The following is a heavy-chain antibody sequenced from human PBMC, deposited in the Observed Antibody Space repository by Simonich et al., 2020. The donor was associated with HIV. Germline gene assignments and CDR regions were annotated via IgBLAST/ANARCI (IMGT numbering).Heavy chain of an antibody. CDR1: GGTFSSHV. D-gene: IGHD6-13*01. CDR3: ARGGGEQQLVSWFDP. J-gene: IGHJ5*02. Sequence: QVQLVQSGAEVKKPGSSVKVSCKASGGTFSSHVFSWVRQAPGQGLEWMGGIIPIFGTTHNAKKFQGRVTITADESTRTAYMERRSLRSEDTAVYYWARGGGEQQLVSWFDPWGQGTLVTVSS. V-gene: IGHV1-69*13. CDR2: IIPIFGTT.